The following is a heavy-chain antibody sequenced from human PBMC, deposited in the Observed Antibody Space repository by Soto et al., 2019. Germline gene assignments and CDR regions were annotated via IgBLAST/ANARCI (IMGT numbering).Heavy chain of an antibody. J-gene: IGHJ4*02. CDR1: GFTFSSYA. CDR3: AKQVLNYGDYHGDY. CDR2: ISGSGGST. V-gene: IGHV3-23*01. D-gene: IGHD4-17*01. Sequence: PGGSLRLSCAASGFTFSSYAMSWVRQAPGKGLEWVSAISGSGGSTYYADSVKGRFTISRDNSKNTLYLQMNSLRAEDTAVYYCAKQVLNYGDYHGDYWGQGTLVTVYS.